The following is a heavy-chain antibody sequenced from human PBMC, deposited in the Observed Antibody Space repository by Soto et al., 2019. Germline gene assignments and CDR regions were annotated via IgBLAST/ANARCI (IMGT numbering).Heavy chain of an antibody. D-gene: IGHD2-15*01. J-gene: IGHJ4*02. V-gene: IGHV3-9*01. CDR2: ICWNSGSI. Sequence: EVQLVESGGGLVQPGRSLRLSCAASGFTFDDYAMHWVRQAPGKGLEWVSGICWNSGSIGYADSVKGRFTISRDNAKNSLYLQMNSLRAEDTALYYCAKPDCSGGSCYVDYWGQGTLVTVSS. CDR3: AKPDCSGGSCYVDY. CDR1: GFTFDDYA.